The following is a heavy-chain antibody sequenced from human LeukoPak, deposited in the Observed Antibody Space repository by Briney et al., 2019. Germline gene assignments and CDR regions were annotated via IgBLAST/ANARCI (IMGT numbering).Heavy chain of an antibody. V-gene: IGHV4-34*01. CDR2: INHSGST. Sequence: SETLSLTCAVYGGSFSGYYWSWIRQSPGKGLEWIGEINHSGSTDYNPSLKSRVTISVDTSKNQFSLKLRSVTAADTAVYYCAGIRGYYDSSGYYIAEYFQHWGQGTLVTVSS. CDR3: AGIRGYYDSSGYYIAEYFQH. CDR1: GGSFSGYY. J-gene: IGHJ1*01. D-gene: IGHD3-22*01.